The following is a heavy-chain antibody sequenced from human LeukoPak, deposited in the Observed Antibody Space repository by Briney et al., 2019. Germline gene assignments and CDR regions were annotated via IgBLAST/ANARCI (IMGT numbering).Heavy chain of an antibody. V-gene: IGHV4-39*07. CDR3: ARDPVTYYGDYEDY. CDR1: GGSIGSSSYY. CDR2: IYYSGST. Sequence: PSETLSLTCTVSGGSIGSSSYYWGWIRQPPGKGLEWIGSIYYSGSTYYNPSLKSRVTISVDTSKNQFSLKLSSVTAADTAVYYCARDPVTYYGDYEDYWGQGTLVTVSS. J-gene: IGHJ4*02. D-gene: IGHD4-17*01.